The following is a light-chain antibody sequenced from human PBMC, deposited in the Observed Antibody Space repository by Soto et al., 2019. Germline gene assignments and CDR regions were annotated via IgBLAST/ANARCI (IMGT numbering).Light chain of an antibody. V-gene: IGKV2-28*01. Sequence: DIVMTQSPLSLPVTPGEPASISCRSSQSLLHSIGYNYLDWYLQKPRQSPQVLVYLGSNRSSGVPDRFSGSGSGTDFTLKISRVEAEDAGLYYCMQTLQSPRTFGQGT. CDR1: QSLLHSIGYNY. J-gene: IGKJ1*01. CDR2: LGS. CDR3: MQTLQSPRT.